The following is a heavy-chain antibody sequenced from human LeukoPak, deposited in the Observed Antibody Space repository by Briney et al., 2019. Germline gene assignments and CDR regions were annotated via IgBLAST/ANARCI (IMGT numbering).Heavy chain of an antibody. CDR3: ARGPYDFWSGYTRDYYGMDV. J-gene: IGHJ6*02. CDR1: GYTFTSYA. V-gene: IGHV1-3*01. D-gene: IGHD3-3*01. Sequence: VSVKVSCKASGYTFTSYAMHWVRQAPGQRLEWMGWINAGNGNTKYSQKFQGRVTITRDTSASTAYMELSSLRSEDTAVYYCARGPYDFWSGYTRDYYGMDVWGQGTTVTVSS. CDR2: INAGNGNT.